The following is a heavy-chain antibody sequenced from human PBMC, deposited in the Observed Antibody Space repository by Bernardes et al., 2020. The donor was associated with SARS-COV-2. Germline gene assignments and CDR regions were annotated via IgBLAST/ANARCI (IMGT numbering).Heavy chain of an antibody. Sequence: GGSLRLSCAASRFTFSNAWMSWVRQAPGKGLEWVSVIYSGGNTDYADSVKGRFTMSRDKTKNTVFLQMNSLRAEDTAVYYCARHLIRAFDIWGQGTMVTVSS. V-gene: IGHV3-66*04. D-gene: IGHD3-10*01. J-gene: IGHJ3*02. CDR2: IYSGGNT. CDR3: ARHLIRAFDI. CDR1: RFTFSNAW.